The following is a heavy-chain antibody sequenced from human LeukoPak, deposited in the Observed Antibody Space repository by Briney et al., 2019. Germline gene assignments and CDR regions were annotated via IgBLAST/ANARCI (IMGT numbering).Heavy chain of an antibody. J-gene: IGHJ4*02. Sequence: GGSLRLSCAASGFTFNNYWMTWVRQAPGKGLEWVSYISSSGSTIYYADSVKGRFTISRDNAKNSLYLQMNSLRAEDTAVYYCATDYGGPFDYWGQGTLVTVSS. D-gene: IGHD4-23*01. CDR3: ATDYGGPFDY. CDR2: ISSSGSTI. CDR1: GFTFNNYW. V-gene: IGHV3-48*04.